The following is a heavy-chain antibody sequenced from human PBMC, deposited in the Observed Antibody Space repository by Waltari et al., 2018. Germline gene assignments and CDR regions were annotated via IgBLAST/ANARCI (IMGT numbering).Heavy chain of an antibody. CDR3: ARVLGISNFDY. Sequence: QVQLVESGGGVVLPGTSLRLSCEVSGFSGRNYAMHWVRQPPGKGLEWMARILYDGSDKYSEDSVKGRFTISRDESKNTVYLQINSLRGEDTAVYYCARVLGISNFDYWGQGALVTVSS. CDR1: GFSGRNYA. V-gene: IGHV3-30-3*01. J-gene: IGHJ4*02. CDR2: ILYDGSDK.